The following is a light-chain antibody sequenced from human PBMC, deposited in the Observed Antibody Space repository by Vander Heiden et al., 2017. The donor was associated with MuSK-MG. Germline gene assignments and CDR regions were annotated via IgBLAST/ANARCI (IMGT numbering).Light chain of an antibody. V-gene: IGKV2-28*01. CDR3: RQGLQTPWT. CDR2: LGS. CDR1: KILLYSNGYNY. J-gene: IGKJ1*01. Sequence: DIVMTQSPLSLPVTPGEPASISCRPSKILLYSNGYNYLDWYLQKPGQSPQLLIYLGSNRASGVPDRFSGSGSGTDFTLKISRVEAEDVGVYYCRQGLQTPWTFGQGTKVEIK.